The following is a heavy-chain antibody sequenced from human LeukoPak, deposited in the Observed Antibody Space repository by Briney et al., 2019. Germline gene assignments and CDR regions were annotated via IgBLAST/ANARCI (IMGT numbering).Heavy chain of an antibody. V-gene: IGHV1-69*13. D-gene: IGHD4-11*01. CDR3: ARDNRPDYSNYGSWFDP. CDR2: IIPIFGTA. Sequence: ASVKVSCKASGYTFTSYAISWVRQAPGQGLEWMGGIIPIFGTANYAQKFQGRVTITADESTSTAYMELSSLRSEDTAVYYCARDNRPDYSNYGSWFDPWGQGTLVTVSS. J-gene: IGHJ5*02. CDR1: GYTFTSYA.